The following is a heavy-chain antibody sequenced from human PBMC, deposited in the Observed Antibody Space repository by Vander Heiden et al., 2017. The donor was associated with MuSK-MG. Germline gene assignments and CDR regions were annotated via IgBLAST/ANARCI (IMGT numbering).Heavy chain of an antibody. CDR3: ARDEQPGLRGYSYGLGY. D-gene: IGHD5-18*01. CDR2: IWYDGSNK. Sequence: QAQPVEPGGGVVQPGRALRLSCEASGFTFSSYGMHWVRQAPGKGLEWVAVIWYDGSNKYDADSVKGRFTISRDNSKNTLYLQMNSLRAEDTAVYYCARDEQPGLRGYSYGLGYWGQGTLVTVSS. V-gene: IGHV3-33*01. CDR1: GFTFSSYG. J-gene: IGHJ4*02.